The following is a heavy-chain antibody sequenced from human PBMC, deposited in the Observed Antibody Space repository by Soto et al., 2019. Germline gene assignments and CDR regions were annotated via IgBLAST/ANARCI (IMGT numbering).Heavy chain of an antibody. CDR3: ARGYCSSTSCYGDAFDI. J-gene: IGHJ3*02. D-gene: IGHD2-2*01. Sequence: QVQLVQSGAEVKKPGSSVKVSCKASGGNFSSYAISWVRQAPGQGLEWMGGIIPIFGTANYAQKFQGRVTITADESTSTAYMELSSLRSEDTAVYYCARGYCSSTSCYGDAFDIWGQGTMVTVSS. CDR1: GGNFSSYA. CDR2: IIPIFGTA. V-gene: IGHV1-69*01.